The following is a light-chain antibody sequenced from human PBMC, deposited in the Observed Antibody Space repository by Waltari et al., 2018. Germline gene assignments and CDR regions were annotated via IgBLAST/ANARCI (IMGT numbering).Light chain of an antibody. Sequence: IVLTQSPDTLSLSPGERATLYCRASQSVTSISLAWYQQKPGQAPRLLIYRTSSRATGLSDRFRGSGSGTDFTLTITRLEPEDSAVYHCQQYDGSAVTFGGGTRVEIK. CDR3: QQYDGSAVT. CDR2: RTS. V-gene: IGKV3-20*01. J-gene: IGKJ4*01. CDR1: QSVTSIS.